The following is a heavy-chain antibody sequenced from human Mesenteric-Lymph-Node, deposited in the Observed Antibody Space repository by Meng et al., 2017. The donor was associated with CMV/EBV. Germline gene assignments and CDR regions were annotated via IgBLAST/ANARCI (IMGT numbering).Heavy chain of an antibody. CDR2: INHSGST. D-gene: IGHD2/OR15-2a*01. Sequence: GSLRLSCAASGFTFSSYEMNWVRQAPGKGLEWIGEINHSGSTNYNPSLKSRVTISVDTSKNQFSLKLSSVTTADTAVYYCARDEYEGPLAPWGQGTLVTVSS. V-gene: IGHV4-34*01. J-gene: IGHJ5*02. CDR1: GFTFSSYE. CDR3: ARDEYEGPLAP.